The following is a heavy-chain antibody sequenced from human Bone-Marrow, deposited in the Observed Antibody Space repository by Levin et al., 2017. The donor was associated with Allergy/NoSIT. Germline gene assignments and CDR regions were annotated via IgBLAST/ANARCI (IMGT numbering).Heavy chain of an antibody. CDR2: ISSSGGII. D-gene: IGHD6-25*01. Sequence: GGSLRLSCVGSGFTFTDYYMSWIRQAPGKGLEWISYISSSGGIIDYSDSLKGRFTISRDNTKNSVYLQLVNLRADDTAVYYCAREMKIAAAPGFDSWGQGTLVAVSS. CDR1: GFTFTDYY. J-gene: IGHJ4*02. CDR3: AREMKIAAAPGFDS. V-gene: IGHV3-11*01.